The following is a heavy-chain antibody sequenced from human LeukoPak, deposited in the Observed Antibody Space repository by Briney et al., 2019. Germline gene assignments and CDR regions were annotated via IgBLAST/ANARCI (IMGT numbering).Heavy chain of an antibody. J-gene: IGHJ4*02. CDR3: AKGFSVTMGV. D-gene: IGHD4-17*01. CDR2: MSGSGGST. CDR1: GFTFNTYA. V-gene: IGHV3-23*01. Sequence: GGSLRLSCAASGFTFNTYAMSWVRQAPGKGLEWVSGMSGSGGSTSYADSVKGRFTISRDNSKNTLYLHMNSLRAEDTAVYYCAKGFSVTMGVWGQGTLVTVSA.